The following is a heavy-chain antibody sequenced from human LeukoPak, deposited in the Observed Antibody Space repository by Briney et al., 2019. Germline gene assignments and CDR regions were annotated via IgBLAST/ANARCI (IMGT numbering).Heavy chain of an antibody. D-gene: IGHD2-21*01. CDR2: INHSGST. J-gene: IGHJ6*03. CDR3: ARAIYPGFSYHYYYMDV. CDR1: GGSFSGYY. Sequence: SETLSLTCAVYGGSFSGYYWSWIRQPPGKGLEWIGEINHSGSTNYNPSLKSRVTISVDTSKNQFSLKLRSVTAADTAIYYCARAIYPGFSYHYYYMDVWGKGTTVTVSS. V-gene: IGHV4-34*01.